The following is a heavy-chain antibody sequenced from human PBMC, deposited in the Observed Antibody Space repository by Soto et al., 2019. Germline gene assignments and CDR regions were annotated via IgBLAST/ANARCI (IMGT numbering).Heavy chain of an antibody. CDR2: ISGSGGST. V-gene: IGHV3-23*01. J-gene: IGHJ4*02. CDR1: GFTFSSYA. Sequence: GGSLRLSCAASGFTFSSYAMSWVRQAPGKGLEWVSAISGSGGSTYYADSVKGRFTISRDNSKNTLYLQMNSLRAEDTAVYYCAKDRLHLGELSPAPFDYWGQGTLVTVSS. D-gene: IGHD3-16*02. CDR3: AKDRLHLGELSPAPFDY.